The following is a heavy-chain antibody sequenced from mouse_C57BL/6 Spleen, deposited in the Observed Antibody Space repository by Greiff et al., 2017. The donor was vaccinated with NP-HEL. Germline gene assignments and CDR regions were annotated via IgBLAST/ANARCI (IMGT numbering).Heavy chain of an antibody. CDR1: GYSITSGYY. CDR2: ISYDGSN. J-gene: IGHJ2*01. D-gene: IGHD1-1*01. CDR3: ARGYYGSSYDYYFDY. V-gene: IGHV3-6*01. Sequence: ESGPGLVKPSQSLSLTCSVTGYSITSGYYWNWIRQFPGNKLEWMGYISYDGSNNYNPSLKNRISITRDTSKNQFFLKLNSVTTEDTATYYCARGYYGSSYDYYFDYWGQGTTLTVSS.